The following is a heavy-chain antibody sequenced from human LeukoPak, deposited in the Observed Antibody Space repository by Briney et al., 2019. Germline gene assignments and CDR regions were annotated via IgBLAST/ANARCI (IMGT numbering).Heavy chain of an antibody. CDR3: ARGQRLGYCSSTSCYRLYWFDP. V-gene: IGHV4-34*01. D-gene: IGHD2-2*01. J-gene: IGHJ5*02. Sequence: PSETLSLTCAVYGGSFSGYYWSWIRQPPGKGLEWIGEINHSGSTNYNPSPKSRVTISVDTSKNQFSLKLSSVTAADTAVHYCARGQRLGYCSSTSCYRLYWFDPWGQGTLVTVSS. CDR1: GGSFSGYY. CDR2: INHSGST.